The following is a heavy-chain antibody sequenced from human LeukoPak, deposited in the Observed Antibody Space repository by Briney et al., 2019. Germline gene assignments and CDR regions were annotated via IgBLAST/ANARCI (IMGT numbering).Heavy chain of an antibody. CDR3: AKFTLPFDTMIVVVIAPFDY. CDR1: GFTFSSYA. V-gene: IGHV3-23*01. D-gene: IGHD3-22*01. Sequence: PGGSLRLSCAASGFTFSSYAMSWVRQAPGKGLEWVSAISGSGGSTYYADSVKGRFTISRDNSKNTLYLQMNSLRAEDTAVYYCAKFTLPFDTMIVVVIAPFDYWGQGTLVTDSS. J-gene: IGHJ4*02. CDR2: ISGSGGST.